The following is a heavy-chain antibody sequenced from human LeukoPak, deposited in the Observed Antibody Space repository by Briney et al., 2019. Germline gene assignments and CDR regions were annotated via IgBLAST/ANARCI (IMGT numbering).Heavy chain of an antibody. V-gene: IGHV6-1*01. CDR2: TFYRSKWYN. D-gene: IGHD2-2*01. J-gene: IGHJ4*02. CDR3: ARGFYCSSTSCYFYYDS. CDR1: GDSVSSNSSA. Sequence: SQTLSLTCVISGDSVSSNSSAWNWIRQSPSRGLEWLGRTFYRSKWYNDYAVSVKSRITINPDTSKNQFSLQLNSVTPEDTAVYYCARGFYCSSTSCYFYYDSWGQGTPVTASS.